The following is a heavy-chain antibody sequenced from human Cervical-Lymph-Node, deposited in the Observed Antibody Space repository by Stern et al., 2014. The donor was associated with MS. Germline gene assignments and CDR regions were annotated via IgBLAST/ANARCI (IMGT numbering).Heavy chain of an antibody. CDR1: GLPFSSYS. J-gene: IGHJ4*02. CDR2: ISSGCSYI. CDR3: ARGRGGNYRYYLDY. Sequence: EVQLVESGGGLVKPGGSLRLSSATSGLPFSSYSMNGVRQSPGKGLELVPSISSGCSYIYYADSLKGRFTISRDNAKNSLYLQMNSLRAEDTAVYYCARGRGGNYRYYLDYWGQGTLVTVSS. D-gene: IGHD4-23*01. V-gene: IGHV3-21*01.